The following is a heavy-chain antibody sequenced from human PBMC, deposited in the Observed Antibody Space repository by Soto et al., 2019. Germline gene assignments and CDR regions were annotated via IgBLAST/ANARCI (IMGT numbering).Heavy chain of an antibody. Sequence: QAQLVESGGGAVQPGRSLRLSCAAPGFIFNIYGMHWVRQAPGKGLEWVAVISYDGRSKYYADSVKGRFTVSRDNSNDPVYLQLNSLRAEDTAVYYCAKDTFAYCSGGSCLYYYGMDVWGQGTTVTVSS. V-gene: IGHV3-30*18. CDR2: ISYDGRSK. J-gene: IGHJ6*02. CDR1: GFIFNIYG. D-gene: IGHD2-15*01. CDR3: AKDTFAYCSGGSCLYYYGMDV.